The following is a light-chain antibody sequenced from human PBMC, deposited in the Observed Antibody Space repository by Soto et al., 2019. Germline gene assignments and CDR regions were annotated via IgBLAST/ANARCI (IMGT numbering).Light chain of an antibody. CDR3: QQSYTTPVYS. CDR1: QFVSNN. Sequence: EIVMTQSPATLSVSPGQRATLSCRASQFVSNNLAWYQQKPGQAPRLLIYDASTRATDIPARFSGSGSGTEFTLTISSLQSEDFATYFCQQSYTTPVYSFGQGTKLEIK. V-gene: IGKV3D-15*01. J-gene: IGKJ2*01. CDR2: DAS.